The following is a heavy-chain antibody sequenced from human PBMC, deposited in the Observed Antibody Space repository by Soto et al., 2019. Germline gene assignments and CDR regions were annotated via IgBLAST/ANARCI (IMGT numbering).Heavy chain of an antibody. D-gene: IGHD3-16*02. Sequence: EVQLLESGGGLVQPGGSLRLSCAASGFTFSSYAMSWVRQAPGKGLEWVSAIRGGGGSTYYADSVKGRFTISRDNSKNTLYLQMNSLRAEDTAVYYCAKGGDMITFGGVIVYYYYYMDVWGKGTTVTVSS. CDR3: AKGGDMITFGGVIVYYYYYMDV. J-gene: IGHJ6*03. CDR1: GFTFSSYA. CDR2: IRGGGGST. V-gene: IGHV3-23*01.